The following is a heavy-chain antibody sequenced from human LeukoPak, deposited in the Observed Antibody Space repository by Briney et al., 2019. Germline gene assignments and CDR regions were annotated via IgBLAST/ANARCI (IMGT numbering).Heavy chain of an antibody. V-gene: IGHV3-74*01. D-gene: IGHD3-3*01. J-gene: IGHJ6*02. CDR2: INSDGSST. CDR1: GFTFSSYW. Sequence: GGSLRLSCAASGFTFSSYWMHWVRHAPGKGLVWVSRINSDGSSTSYADSVKGRFTISRDNAKNTLYLQMNSLRAEDTAVYYCAREVYDFWSGYPYYYYYYGMDVWGQGTTVTVSS. CDR3: AREVYDFWSGYPYYYYYYGMDV.